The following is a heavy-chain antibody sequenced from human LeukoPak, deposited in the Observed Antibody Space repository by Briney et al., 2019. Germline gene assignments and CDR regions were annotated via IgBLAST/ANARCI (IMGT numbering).Heavy chain of an antibody. V-gene: IGHV5-51*01. D-gene: IGHD3-3*01. CDR3: ATSSLEWQNWFDP. Sequence: GESLKISCKGSGYSFTSYWIGWVRQMPGKGLEWMGIIYPGDSDTRYSPSFQGQVTISADKSISTAYLQWSSLKASDTAMYYCATSSLEWQNWFDPWGQGTLVTVSS. CDR2: IYPGDSDT. J-gene: IGHJ5*02. CDR1: GYSFTSYW.